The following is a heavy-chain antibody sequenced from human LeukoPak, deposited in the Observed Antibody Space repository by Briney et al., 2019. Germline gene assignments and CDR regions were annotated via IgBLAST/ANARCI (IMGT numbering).Heavy chain of an antibody. V-gene: IGHV5-51*01. CDR2: IYPGDSDT. CDR3: AREEKYYYGSGSYAWYFDL. CDR1: GYSFTSYW. J-gene: IGHJ2*01. D-gene: IGHD3-10*01. Sequence: GESLKISCKGSGYSFTSYWIGWVRQMPGKGLEWMGIIYPGDSDTRYSPSFQGQVTILADKSISTAYLQWSSLKASDTAMYYCAREEKYYYGSGSYAWYFDLWGRGTLVTVSS.